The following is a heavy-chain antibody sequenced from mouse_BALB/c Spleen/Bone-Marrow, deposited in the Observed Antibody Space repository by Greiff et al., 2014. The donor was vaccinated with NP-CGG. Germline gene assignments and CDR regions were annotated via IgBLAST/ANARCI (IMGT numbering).Heavy chain of an antibody. CDR2: IWGGGIT. CDR1: GFSLTDYG. D-gene: IGHD1-1*01. V-gene: IGHV2-6-5*01. Sequence: QVHVKQSGPGLVAPSQSLSITCTVSGFSLTDYGVSWVRQPPGKGLEWLGVIWGGGITYYNSTLKSRLSISKDNSKSQVFLKMNSPQTDDTAMYYCAKHDTTVVLDYWGQGTTLTVSS. J-gene: IGHJ2*01. CDR3: AKHDTTVVLDY.